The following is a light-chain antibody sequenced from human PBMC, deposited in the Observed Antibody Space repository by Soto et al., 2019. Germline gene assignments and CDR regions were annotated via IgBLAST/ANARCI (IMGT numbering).Light chain of an antibody. CDR3: SSYTSSRTLV. Sequence: QYALTQPASVSVSPGQLITISCTGTSSDFGAYNYASWYQQHPGKAPKLMIYEVSNRPSGVSHRFSGSKSDNTASLTISGLQTDDEADYYCSSYTSSRTLVFGTGTKVTVL. V-gene: IGLV2-14*01. CDR2: EVS. CDR1: SSDFGAYNY. J-gene: IGLJ1*01.